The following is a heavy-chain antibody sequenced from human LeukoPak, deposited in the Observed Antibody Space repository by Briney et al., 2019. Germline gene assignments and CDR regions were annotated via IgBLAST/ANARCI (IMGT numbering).Heavy chain of an antibody. D-gene: IGHD3-10*01. CDR3: ARVRGEAPFDY. CDR1: GFSFSSYE. V-gene: IGHV3-48*03. J-gene: IGHJ4*02. CDR2: ISNRDNTM. Sequence: PGGSLRLSCAASGFSFSSYEMAWVRQAPGKGLEWLSFISNRDNTMYTADSVKGRFTISRDNAKNSLYLQMNSLRADDTAIYYCARVRGEAPFDYWGLGTLVTVSS.